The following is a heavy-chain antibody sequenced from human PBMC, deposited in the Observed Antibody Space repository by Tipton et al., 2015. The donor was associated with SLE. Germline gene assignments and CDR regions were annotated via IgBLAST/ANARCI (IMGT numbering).Heavy chain of an antibody. CDR1: DESFRTYY. Sequence: TLSLTCSMYDESFRTYYWTWVRQPPGKTLEWLGDINDRGSTNYSPSLKSRVTISVDTSKNQFSLKLRSVTAADTAVYYCARVIEGISRRYFDDWGQGTLVTVSS. D-gene: IGHD2-15*01. J-gene: IGHJ4*02. CDR3: ARVIEGISRRYFDD. V-gene: IGHV4-34*01. CDR2: INDRGST.